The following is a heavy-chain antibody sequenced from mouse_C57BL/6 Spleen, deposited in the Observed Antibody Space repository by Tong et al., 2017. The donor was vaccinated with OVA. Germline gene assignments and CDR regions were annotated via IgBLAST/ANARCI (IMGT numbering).Heavy chain of an antibody. CDR2: INPNYGTT. J-gene: IGHJ4*01. Sequence: VQLQESGPELVKPGASVKISCKASGYSFTDYNMNWVKQSHGKSLEWIGVINPNYGTTSYNQKFKGKATLTVDKSSSSAYMQLSSLTSEDAAVYFCARRTVVRVDYYAMDYWGQGTSVTVSS. CDR3: ARRTVVRVDYYAMDY. V-gene: IGHV1-39*01. D-gene: IGHD1-1*01. CDR1: GYSFTDYN.